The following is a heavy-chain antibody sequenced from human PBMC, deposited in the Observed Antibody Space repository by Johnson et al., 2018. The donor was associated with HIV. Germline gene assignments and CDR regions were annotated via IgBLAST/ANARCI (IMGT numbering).Heavy chain of an antibody. CDR1: GFTFSSYG. Sequence: QVQLVESGGGVVQPGRSLRLSCAASGFTFSSYGMHWVRQAPGKGLEWVAVLWYDGSNKYYADSVKGRFTISRDNSKNTRYLQMNSLRAEETSVYYCARTRHYYEAFDIWGQGTMVTVSS. J-gene: IGHJ3*02. V-gene: IGHV3-33*01. CDR2: LWYDGSNK. D-gene: IGHD3-10*01. CDR3: ARTRHYYEAFDI.